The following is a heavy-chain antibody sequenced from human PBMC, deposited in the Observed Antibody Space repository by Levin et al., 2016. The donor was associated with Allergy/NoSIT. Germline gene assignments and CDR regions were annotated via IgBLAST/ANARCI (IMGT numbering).Heavy chain of an antibody. V-gene: IGHV3-30*03. CDR1: GFTFSSYG. D-gene: IGHD2-2*01. J-gene: IGHJ6*02. Sequence: GGSLRLSCAASGFTFSSYGMHWVRQAPGKGLEWVAVISYDGSNKYYADSVKGRFTISRDNSKNILYLQMNSLRAEDTAVYYCARDRVAAANYGMDVWGQGTTVTVSS. CDR2: ISYDGSNK. CDR3: ARDRVAAANYGMDV.